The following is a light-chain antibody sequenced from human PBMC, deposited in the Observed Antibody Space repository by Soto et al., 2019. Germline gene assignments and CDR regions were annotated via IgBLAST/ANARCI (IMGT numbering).Light chain of an antibody. CDR1: SSNIGSNT. Sequence: QSVLTQPPSASGTPGQRVTISCSGSSSNIGSNTVNWYQQLPGTAPKLLIYSNNQRPSGVPDRFSGSKSGTSAFLAISGLQSEDEADYYCAAWDDSLNAVYVFGTGTKLTVL. J-gene: IGLJ1*01. CDR3: AAWDDSLNAVYV. V-gene: IGLV1-44*01. CDR2: SNN.